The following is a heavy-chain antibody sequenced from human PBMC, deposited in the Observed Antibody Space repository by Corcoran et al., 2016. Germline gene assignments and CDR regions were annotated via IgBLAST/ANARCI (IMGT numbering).Heavy chain of an antibody. J-gene: IGHJ4*02. CDR2: ISYDGSNK. CDR1: GFTFSSYG. Sequence: QVQLVESGGGVVQPGRSLRLSCAASGFTFSSYGMHWVRQAPGKGLEWVAVISYDGSNKYYADSVKGRFTISRDNSKNTLYLQMNSLRAEDTAVYYCAKVGGYDSSPTDYWGQGTLVTVSS. V-gene: IGHV3-30*18. CDR3: AKVGGYDSSPTDY. D-gene: IGHD6-13*01.